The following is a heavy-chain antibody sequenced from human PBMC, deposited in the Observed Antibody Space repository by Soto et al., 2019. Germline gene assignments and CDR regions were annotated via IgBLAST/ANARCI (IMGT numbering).Heavy chain of an antibody. CDR1: GFSFSYYG. CDR3: ARETSTDRDYMDG. CDR2: ISTNSSNI. J-gene: IGHJ6*03. V-gene: IGHV3-48*01. D-gene: IGHD2-2*01. Sequence: EVQLVESGGGLVQPGGSLRLSCAASGFSFSYYGMNWVRQAPGKGLEWVSYISTNSSNIYYADSVKGRFTISRDNAKNSLSLQMNSLRAADTAVYYCARETSTDRDYMDGLGEGTTVTVSS.